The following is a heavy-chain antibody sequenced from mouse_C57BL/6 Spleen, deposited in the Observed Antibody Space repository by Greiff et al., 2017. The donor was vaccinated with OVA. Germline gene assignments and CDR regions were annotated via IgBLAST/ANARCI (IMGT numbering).Heavy chain of an antibody. J-gene: IGHJ1*03. CDR2: IRLKSDNYAT. D-gene: IGHD1-1*01. Sequence: EVKVEESGGGLVQPGGSMKLSCVASGFTFSHYWMNWVRQSPEKGLEWVAQIRLKSDNYATHYAESVKGRFTISRDDSKSSVYLQMNNLRAEDTGIYYCTGGHSGSISYFDVWGTGTTVTVSS. CDR1: GFTFSHYW. CDR3: TGGHSGSISYFDV. V-gene: IGHV6-3*01.